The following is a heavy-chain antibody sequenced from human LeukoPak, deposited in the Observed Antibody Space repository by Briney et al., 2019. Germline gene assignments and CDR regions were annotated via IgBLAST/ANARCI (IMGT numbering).Heavy chain of an antibody. Sequence: GGSLRPSCAASGFTFINHAMTWVRQAPGKGLEWVSAIGGSGGVTYYADSVRGRFTISRDNSKNTLYLQMNSLRADDTAVYYCAKDHNDFWSGYPPNWGQGTLVTVSS. CDR2: IGGSGGVT. CDR1: GFTFINHA. V-gene: IGHV3-23*01. J-gene: IGHJ4*02. CDR3: AKDHNDFWSGYPPN. D-gene: IGHD3-3*01.